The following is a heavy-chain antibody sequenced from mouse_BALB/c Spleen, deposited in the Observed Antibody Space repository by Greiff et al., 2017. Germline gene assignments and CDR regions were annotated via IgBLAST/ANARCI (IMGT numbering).Heavy chain of an antibody. J-gene: IGHJ2*01. CDR1: GFTFSSFG. CDR2: ISSGSSTI. V-gene: IGHV5-17*02. CDR3: ARGGNYVGFDY. Sequence: EVKLMESGGGLVQPGGSRKLSCAASGFTFSSFGMHWVRQAPEKGLEWVAYISSGSSTIYYADTVKGRFTISRDNPKNTLFLQMTSLRSEDTAMYYCARGGNYVGFDYWGQGTTLTVSS. D-gene: IGHD2-1*01.